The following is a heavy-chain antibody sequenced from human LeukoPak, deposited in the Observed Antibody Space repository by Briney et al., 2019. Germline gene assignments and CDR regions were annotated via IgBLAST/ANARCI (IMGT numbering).Heavy chain of an antibody. Sequence: GGSLGLSCAASGFAFNNYVMTWVRQAPGKGLEWVSSISGNGYTTYYTDSVKGRFTISRDNSRNTLYLQMNSLRAEDTAVYYCAKDSTTSGSYYGMDIWGQGTTVTVSS. CDR2: ISGNGYTT. V-gene: IGHV3-23*01. CDR3: AKDSTTSGSYYGMDI. D-gene: IGHD3-3*01. J-gene: IGHJ6*02. CDR1: GFAFNNYV.